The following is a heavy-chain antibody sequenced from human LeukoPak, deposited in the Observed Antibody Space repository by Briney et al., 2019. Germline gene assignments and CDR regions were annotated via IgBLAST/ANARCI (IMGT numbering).Heavy chain of an antibody. CDR2: IYYSGST. Sequence: SSETLSLTCTVSGGSISSSSYYWGWIRQPPGKGLEWIGSIYYSGSTYYNPSLKSRVTISVDTSKNQFSLKLSSVTAADTAVYYCARQKEDTIFGVVISHFDYWGQGTLVTVSS. CDR3: ARQKEDTIFGVVISHFDY. V-gene: IGHV4-39*01. D-gene: IGHD3-3*01. CDR1: GGSISSSSYY. J-gene: IGHJ4*02.